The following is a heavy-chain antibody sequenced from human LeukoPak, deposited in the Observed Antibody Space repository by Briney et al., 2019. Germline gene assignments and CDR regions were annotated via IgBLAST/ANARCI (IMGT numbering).Heavy chain of an antibody. Sequence: GSLRLSCAASGFTFSSYAMHWVRQAPGKGLEWVAVISYDGSNKYYADSVKGRFTISRDNSKNTLYLQMNSLRAEDTAVYYCARDAEYNWNYVPYFDYWGQGTLVTVSS. CDR3: ARDAEYNWNYVPYFDY. V-gene: IGHV3-30-3*01. D-gene: IGHD1-7*01. J-gene: IGHJ4*02. CDR1: GFTFSSYA. CDR2: ISYDGSNK.